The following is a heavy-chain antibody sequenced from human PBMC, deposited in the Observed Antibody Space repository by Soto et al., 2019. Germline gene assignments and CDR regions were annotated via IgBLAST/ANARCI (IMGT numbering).Heavy chain of an antibody. CDR3: ARDIGSYAYGEGY. D-gene: IGHD3-10*01. CDR2: VYSSGTT. Sequence: TTEKLSHTSSVSGAFTISPWWSWIRQPAGKGLEWIGRVYSSGTTDYNPSLNSRATLSVETSKNQFSLKLSSVTAADTAVYYCARDIGSYAYGEGYWGQG. CDR1: GAFTISPW. J-gene: IGHJ4*02. V-gene: IGHV4-4*07.